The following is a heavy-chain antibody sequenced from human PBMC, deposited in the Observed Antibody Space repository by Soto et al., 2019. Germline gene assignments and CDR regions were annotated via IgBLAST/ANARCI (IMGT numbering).Heavy chain of an antibody. J-gene: IGHJ4*02. CDR2: LCFGGST. Sequence: SETLSLTCAVSGGSISSSSCFWGWIRQSPGKGLEWIGSLCFGGSTYYNPSLKSRVTISIDTSNNHFSLELSSVTAADTAVYYCARRTRDCSGGTCYRYYFDYWGLGTLVTVSS. D-gene: IGHD2-15*01. CDR1: GGSISSSSCF. V-gene: IGHV4-39*02. CDR3: ARRTRDCSGGTCYRYYFDY.